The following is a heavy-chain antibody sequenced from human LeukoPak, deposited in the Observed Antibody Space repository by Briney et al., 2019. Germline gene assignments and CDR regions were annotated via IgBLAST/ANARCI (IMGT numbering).Heavy chain of an antibody. CDR2: IRGKIYDGTT. Sequence: GGSLTLSCTGSGFTFGDFAMTWFRQAPGKGLEWVALIRGKIYDGTTEYAASVRGRFTISRDDSKNIAYLEMNSLKTEDTAIYYCTRWGGSADDYWGQGTLVTVSS. CDR1: GFTFGDFA. J-gene: IGHJ4*02. CDR3: TRWGGSADDY. V-gene: IGHV3-49*03. D-gene: IGHD3-16*01.